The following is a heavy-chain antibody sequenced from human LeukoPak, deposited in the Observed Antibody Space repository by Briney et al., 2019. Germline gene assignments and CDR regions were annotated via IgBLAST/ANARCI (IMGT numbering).Heavy chain of an antibody. J-gene: IGHJ3*02. Sequence: SETLSLTCAVYGGSFSGYYWSWIRQPPGKGLEWIGEINHSGSTNYNPSLKSRVTISVDTSKNQFSLKLSSVTAADTAVYYCARDVGIAAPPDAFDIWGQGTMVTVSS. CDR1: GGSFSGYY. CDR2: INHSGST. D-gene: IGHD6-13*01. V-gene: IGHV4-34*01. CDR3: ARDVGIAAPPDAFDI.